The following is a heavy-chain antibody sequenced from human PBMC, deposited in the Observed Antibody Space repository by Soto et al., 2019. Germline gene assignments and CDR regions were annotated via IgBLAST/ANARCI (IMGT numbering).Heavy chain of an antibody. CDR1: GGSISSSSYY. CDR2: IYYSGST. Sequence: PSETLSLTCTVSGGSISSSSYYWGWIRQPPGKGLEWIGSIYYSGSTYYNPSLKSRVTISVDTSKNQFSLKLSSVTAADTAVYYCARQVDGYGDYGLDYWGQGTLVTVSS. D-gene: IGHD4-17*01. V-gene: IGHV4-39*01. CDR3: ARQVDGYGDYGLDY. J-gene: IGHJ4*02.